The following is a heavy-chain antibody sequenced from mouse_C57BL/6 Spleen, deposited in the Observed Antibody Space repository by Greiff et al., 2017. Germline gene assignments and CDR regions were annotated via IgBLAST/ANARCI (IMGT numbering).Heavy chain of an antibody. CDR1: GYTFTSYW. Sequence: QVQLQQSGAELVMPGASVKLSCKASGYTFTSYWMHWVKQRPGQGLEWIGEIDPSDSYTNYNQKFKGKSTLTVDKSSSTAYMQLSSLTSEDSAVYYCARSLGYYRRYFDVWGTGTTVTVSS. D-gene: IGHD1-1*01. CDR3: ARSLGYYRRYFDV. J-gene: IGHJ1*03. CDR2: IDPSDSYT. V-gene: IGHV1-69*01.